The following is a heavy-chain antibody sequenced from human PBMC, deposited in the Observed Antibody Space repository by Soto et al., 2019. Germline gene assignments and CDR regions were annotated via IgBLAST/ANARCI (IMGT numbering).Heavy chain of an antibody. J-gene: IGHJ6*01. CDR1: GYTFVNYA. D-gene: IGHD6-19*01. CDR3: ASDGTYARGWYSKTTYTLGI. Sequence: ASVKVSCKASGYTFVNYAMHWVRQAPGQRLEWVGWITVGNGNSRYSENLRGRVAFTRDTSASTAYMELSSLRSEDTSVYYCASDGTYARGWYSKTTYTLGIWGRGTTVTVPS. CDR2: ITVGNGNS. V-gene: IGHV1-3*01.